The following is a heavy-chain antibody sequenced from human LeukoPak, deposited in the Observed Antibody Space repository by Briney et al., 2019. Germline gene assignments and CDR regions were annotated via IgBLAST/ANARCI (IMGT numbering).Heavy chain of an antibody. CDR1: GFTFSTYA. CDR2: IWYDGSNK. CDR3: ARQTYYYDSSGSPHWHFDL. V-gene: IGHV3-33*01. J-gene: IGHJ2*01. D-gene: IGHD3-22*01. Sequence: GGSLRLSCAASGFTFSTYAMDWVRQAPGKALEWVAVIWYDGSNKYYAESVKGRFTISRDNSKNTLYLQMNSLRAEDTAVYYCARQTYYYDSSGSPHWHFDLWGRGTLVTVSS.